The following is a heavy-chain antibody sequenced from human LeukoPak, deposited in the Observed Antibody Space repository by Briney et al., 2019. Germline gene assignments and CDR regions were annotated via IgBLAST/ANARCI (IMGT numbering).Heavy chain of an antibody. CDR2: IKQDGSEK. CDR3: ARDHTVDGLVFDY. Sequence: PGGSLRLSCAASGFTFSDFWMNWVRQAQGKGLELVASIKQDGSEKYYVDSVKGRFSISRDNAKNSLHLQMNSLRAEDTAVYYCARDHTVDGLVFDYWGQGILVTVSS. J-gene: IGHJ4*02. D-gene: IGHD6-19*01. V-gene: IGHV3-7*01. CDR1: GFTFSDFW.